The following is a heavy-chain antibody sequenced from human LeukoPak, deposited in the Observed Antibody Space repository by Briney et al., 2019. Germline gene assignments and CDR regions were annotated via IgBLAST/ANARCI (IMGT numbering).Heavy chain of an antibody. V-gene: IGHV4-30-2*02. J-gene: IGHJ4*02. D-gene: IGHD4-17*01. CDR1: GGSISSGGYY. CDR3: VRSNYGDYLGY. Sequence: TLSLTCTVSGGSISSGGYYWSWIRQPPGKGLEWIGYIYHSGSTYYNPSLKSRVTISVDTSKNQFSLKLSSVTAEDTAVYYCVRSNYGDYLGYWGQGTLVTVSS. CDR2: IYHSGST.